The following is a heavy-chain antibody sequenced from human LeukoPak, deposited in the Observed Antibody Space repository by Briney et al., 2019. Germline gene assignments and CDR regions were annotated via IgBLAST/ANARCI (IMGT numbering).Heavy chain of an antibody. CDR2: ISSSSSTI. J-gene: IGHJ6*03. Sequence: HSGGSLRLSCAASGFTFSSYSMNWVCRAPGKGLEWVSYISSSSSTIYYADSVKGRFTISRDNAKNSLYLQMNSLRAEDTAVYYCARPFGYCSSTSCRPLLSYYMDVWGKGTTVTVSS. CDR3: ARPFGYCSSTSCRPLLSYYMDV. D-gene: IGHD2-2*01. CDR1: GFTFSSYS. V-gene: IGHV3-48*04.